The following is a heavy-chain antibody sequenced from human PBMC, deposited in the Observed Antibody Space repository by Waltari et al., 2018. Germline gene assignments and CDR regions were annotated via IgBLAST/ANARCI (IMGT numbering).Heavy chain of an antibody. CDR3: ARPNRDSGSMVAAYYYYGMDV. V-gene: IGHV5-10-1*03. CDR2: IDPSDSYT. Sequence: EVQLVQSGAEVKKPGESLRRSCKGSGYSFTSYWISWVRQMPGKGLEGMGRIDPSDSYTNYSPSFQGHVTIAADKSISTAYLQWSSLKASDTAMYYCARPNRDSGSMVAAYYYYGMDVWGQGTTVTVSS. D-gene: IGHD1-26*01. CDR1: GYSFTSYW. J-gene: IGHJ6*02.